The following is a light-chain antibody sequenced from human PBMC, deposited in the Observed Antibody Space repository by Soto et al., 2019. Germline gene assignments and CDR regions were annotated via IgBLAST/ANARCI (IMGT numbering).Light chain of an antibody. V-gene: IGKV3-15*01. CDR3: QQYNNWPPIT. J-gene: IGKJ5*01. CDR2: GAS. Sequence: DIVVTLSPPPLSVSRGERPPLPRGPSQSVSSNLAWYQQKPGQAPRLLIYGASTRATGIPARFSGSGSGTEFTLTISSLQSEDFAVYYCQQYNNWPPITFGQGTRLEIK. CDR1: QSVSSN.